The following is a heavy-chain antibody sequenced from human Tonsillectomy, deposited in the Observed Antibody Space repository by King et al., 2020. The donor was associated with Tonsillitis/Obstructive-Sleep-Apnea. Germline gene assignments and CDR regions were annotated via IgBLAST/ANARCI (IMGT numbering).Heavy chain of an antibody. CDR2: SYYSGST. Sequence: QLQESGPGLVKPSETLSLTCTVSGGSISSYYWSWIRQPPGKGLEWIGYSYYSGSTNYNPALKSRGTISVDTSKNQFSLKLRSVTAADTAVYYCARGGEGYCSGGSCYPYFDYWGQGALVTVSS. J-gene: IGHJ4*02. CDR3: ARGGEGYCSGGSCYPYFDY. CDR1: GGSISSYY. V-gene: IGHV4-59*01. D-gene: IGHD2-15*01.